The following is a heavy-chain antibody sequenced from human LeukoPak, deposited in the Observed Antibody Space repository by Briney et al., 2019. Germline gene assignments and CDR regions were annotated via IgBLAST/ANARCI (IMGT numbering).Heavy chain of an antibody. Sequence: GGSLKLSCAASGFTFSTHGMIWVRQAPGKGLEWVSYISSDSNTIQYADSVRGRFTISRDNAKNSLFLQMYSLRPEDTAVYYCARDLVRLDYWGQGTLVTVSS. CDR2: ISSDSNTI. CDR1: GFTFSTHG. V-gene: IGHV3-48*01. J-gene: IGHJ4*02. CDR3: ARDLVRLDY.